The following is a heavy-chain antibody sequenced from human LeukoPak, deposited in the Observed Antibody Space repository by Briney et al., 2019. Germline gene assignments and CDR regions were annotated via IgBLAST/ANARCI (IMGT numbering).Heavy chain of an antibody. Sequence: GGSLRLSCAASGFTFSSYWMSWVRQAPGKGLEWVANIKQDGSEKYYVDSVKGRFTISRHNARNSLYLQMNSLRAEDTAVYYCARDWGSSSPDYWGQGTLVTVSS. V-gene: IGHV3-7*01. CDR3: ARDWGSSSPDY. CDR2: IKQDGSEK. D-gene: IGHD6-6*01. J-gene: IGHJ4*02. CDR1: GFTFSSYW.